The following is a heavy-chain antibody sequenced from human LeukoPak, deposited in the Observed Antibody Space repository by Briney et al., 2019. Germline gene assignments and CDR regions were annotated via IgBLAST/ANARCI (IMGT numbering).Heavy chain of an antibody. Sequence: ASVKVSCKASGYTFTGYYVHWVRQAPGQGLEWMGWINPNSGGTNYAQKFQGRVTMTRDTSISTAYMELSRLRSDDTAVYYCAREGFWRDLGDYWGQGTLVTVSS. J-gene: IGHJ4*02. CDR1: GYTFTGYY. V-gene: IGHV1-2*02. CDR2: INPNSGGT. CDR3: AREGFWRDLGDY. D-gene: IGHD3-3*01.